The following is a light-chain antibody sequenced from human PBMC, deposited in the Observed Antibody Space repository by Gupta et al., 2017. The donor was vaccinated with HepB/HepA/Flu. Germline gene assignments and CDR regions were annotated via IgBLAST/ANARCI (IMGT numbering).Light chain of an antibody. CDR2: AAS. CDR1: QNINKY. V-gene: IGKV1-39*01. Sequence: DIKMTQSPSSLSASVGDRVTITCRASQNINKYVNWYQQKPGKAPKFLIYAASTMQSGVPSRFSGSGSGTDFTLTISSLQPEDFATYYCQQSYSTPLTFGGGTKVEIK. J-gene: IGKJ4*01. CDR3: QQSYSTPLT.